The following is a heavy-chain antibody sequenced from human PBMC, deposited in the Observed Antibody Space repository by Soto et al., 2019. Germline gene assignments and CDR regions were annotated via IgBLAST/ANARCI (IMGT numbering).Heavy chain of an antibody. CDR3: ASRIAVAAKVDYFDY. V-gene: IGHV1-69*12. CDR2: IIPVFGTA. J-gene: IGHJ4*02. Sequence: QVQLVQSGAEVKKPGSLVKVSCKASGGTFSRYAISWVRQAPGQGLEWMGGIIPVFGTANYAQKFQGRVTIXXDXSXXTAYMELSSLRSEDTAVYYCASRIAVAAKVDYFDYWGQGTLVTVSS. CDR1: GGTFSRYA. D-gene: IGHD6-19*01.